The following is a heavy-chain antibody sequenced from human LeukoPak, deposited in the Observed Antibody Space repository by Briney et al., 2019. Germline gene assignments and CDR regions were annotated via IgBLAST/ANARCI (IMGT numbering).Heavy chain of an antibody. Sequence: SETVSLTCTVSGGSISSSSHYWGWIRQPPGKGLEWIGEINHSGTTNYNPSLESRVTMSVDTSKNQVSLRLSSVTAADTAVYYCARDPYSDISGYWSWGVGGPRTHRKQYFQKWGQRTLVTVSS. J-gene: IGHJ1*01. V-gene: IGHV4-39*07. CDR2: INHSGTT. CDR3: ARDPYSDISGYWSWGVGGPRTHRKQYFQK. D-gene: IGHD3-22*01. CDR1: GGSISSSSHY.